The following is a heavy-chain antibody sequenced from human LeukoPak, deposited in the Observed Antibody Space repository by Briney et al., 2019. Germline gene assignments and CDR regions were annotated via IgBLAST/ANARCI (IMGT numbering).Heavy chain of an antibody. CDR3: AKENGDLYEYCGFTSCPDNWFDP. V-gene: IGHV3-23*01. D-gene: IGHD2-2*01. CDR2: ISGSGSPT. J-gene: IGHJ5*02. CDR1: GFTFSSYA. Sequence: GGSLRLSCAASGFTFSSYAVSWVRQAPGKGLEWVSGISGSGSPTHYADSVKGRFAVSRDNSKNTVYLQMNSLRAEDTAVYYCAKENGDLYEYCGFTSCPDNWFDPWGQGTLVTVSS.